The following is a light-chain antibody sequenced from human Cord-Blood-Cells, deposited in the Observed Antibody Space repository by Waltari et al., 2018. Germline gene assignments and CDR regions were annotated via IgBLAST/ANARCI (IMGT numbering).Light chain of an antibody. Sequence: QSALTQPASVSGSPGQSITISCPGTSSAVGGFNHVSWYQQHPGKAPKLMIYDVSNRPSGVSNRFSGSKSGNTASLTISGLQADDEADYYCSSYTSSSTWVFGGGTKLTVL. CDR1: SSAVGGFNH. V-gene: IGLV2-14*01. CDR3: SSYTSSSTWV. J-gene: IGLJ3*02. CDR2: DVS.